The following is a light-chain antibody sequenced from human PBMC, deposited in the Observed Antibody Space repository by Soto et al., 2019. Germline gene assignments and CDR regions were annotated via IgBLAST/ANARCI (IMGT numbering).Light chain of an antibody. V-gene: IGLV2-14*03. J-gene: IGLJ1*01. CDR2: DVT. CDR3: CSYSRTSPYV. CDR1: SNDVGAYNY. Sequence: QSLLTQPASVSGSPGQSITISCTGTSNDVGAYNYVSWYQHHPGKVPKLLIYDVTNRPSGVSDRFSGSKSGNTASLTISGLQAEDEADYYCCSYSRTSPYVFGTGTKVTVL.